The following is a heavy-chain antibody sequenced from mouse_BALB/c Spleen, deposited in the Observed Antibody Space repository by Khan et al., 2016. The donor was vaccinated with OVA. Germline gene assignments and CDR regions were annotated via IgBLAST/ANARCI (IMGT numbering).Heavy chain of an antibody. V-gene: IGHV14-3*02. J-gene: IGHJ4*01. D-gene: IGHD1-2*01. CDR1: GFNIKDTY. CDR3: TYSLLLYAIDY. Sequence: VQLQQSGAELMKPGASVKLSCTVSGFNIKDTYLHWVTQRPEQGLEWIGRIDPANGNTKYDPKFQGKATLTADTSSNTAYLQLSSLTSDDAAVYYCTYSLLLYAIDYWGQGTSVTVSS. CDR2: IDPANGNT.